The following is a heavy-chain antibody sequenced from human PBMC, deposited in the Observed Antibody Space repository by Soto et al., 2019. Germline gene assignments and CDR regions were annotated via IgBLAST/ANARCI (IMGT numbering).Heavy chain of an antibody. CDR1: CGSISSSSYY. V-gene: IGHV4-39*01. D-gene: IGHD2-2*01. CDR3: ASDAPPDSYYYYGMDV. CDR2: IYYSGST. J-gene: IGHJ6*02. Sequence: SETLSLTCTVSCGSISSSSYYWGWIRQPQGKGMEWIGSIYYSGSTYYNPSLKSRVTISVDTSKNQFSLKLSSPTAADTAVYYCASDAPPDSYYYYGMDVWGQGTTVT.